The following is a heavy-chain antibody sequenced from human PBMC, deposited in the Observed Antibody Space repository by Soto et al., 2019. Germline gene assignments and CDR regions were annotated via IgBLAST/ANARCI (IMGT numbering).Heavy chain of an antibody. V-gene: IGHV4-39*01. J-gene: IGHJ4*02. CDR1: GGSATNSSYY. Sequence: ETLSLTCTVSGGSATNSSYYWGWIRQSPGKGLEWIGSVYYRGRSYSKSSVKSRVTISVDTSKNRFSLSLNSVTASDTAVYFCVSQRTTVPTQAYFDYWGPGALVPVSS. D-gene: IGHD4-17*01. CDR2: VYYRGRS. CDR3: VSQRTTVPTQAYFDY.